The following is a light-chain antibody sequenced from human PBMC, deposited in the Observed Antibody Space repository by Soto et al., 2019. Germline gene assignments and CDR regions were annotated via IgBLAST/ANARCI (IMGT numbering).Light chain of an antibody. CDR2: GAS. J-gene: IGKJ3*01. Sequence: IVLTQSPGTLSLSPGERATLSCRASQSVSSSYLAWYQQKPGQAHRLLIYGASSRATGIPDRFSGSGSGTDFTLTISRLEPEDFAVYYGQQYGSSPRPVGPGPPVDIX. CDR1: QSVSSSY. CDR3: QQYGSSPRP. V-gene: IGKV3-20*01.